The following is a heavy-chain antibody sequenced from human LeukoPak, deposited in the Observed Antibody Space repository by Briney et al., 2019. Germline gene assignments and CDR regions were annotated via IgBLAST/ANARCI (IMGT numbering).Heavy chain of an antibody. CDR2: ISDSGAM. CDR1: GFTFSGSA. V-gene: IGHV3-48*01. J-gene: IGHJ4*02. D-gene: IGHD5-12*01. CDR3: ARDGGYRGYDADC. Sequence: GGSLRLSCAASGFTFSGSAMHWVRQASGKGLEWVTYISDSGAMYYADSVRGRFTISRENAQNSLFLQMNSLRAEDTAVYYCARDGGYRGYDADCWGQGTLVTVSS.